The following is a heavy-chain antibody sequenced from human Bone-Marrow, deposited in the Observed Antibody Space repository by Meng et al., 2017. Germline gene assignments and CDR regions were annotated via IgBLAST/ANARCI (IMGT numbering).Heavy chain of an antibody. J-gene: IGHJ4*02. CDR2: IIPIFGTA. CDR3: ARFTDYYDSSGYLDY. D-gene: IGHD3-22*01. CDR1: GGTFSSYA. V-gene: IGHV1-69*05. Sequence: SVKVSCKASGGTFSSYAISWVRQAPGQGLEWMGGIIPIFGTANYAQKFQGRVTITTDESTSTAYMELSSLRSEDTAVYYCARFTDYYDSSGYLDYWGQGKRVTCAS.